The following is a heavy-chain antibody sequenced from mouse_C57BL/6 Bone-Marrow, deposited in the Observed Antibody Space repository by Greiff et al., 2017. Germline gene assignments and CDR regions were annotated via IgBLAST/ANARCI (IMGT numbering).Heavy chain of an antibody. V-gene: IGHV1-5*01. Sequence: EVQLVESGTVLARPGASVKMSCKTSGYTFTSYWMHWVKQRPGQGLEWIGAIYPGNSDTSYNQKVKGKAKLTAVTSASTAYMELSSLTNEDSAVYYCTRDDGYSNYFDYWGQGTTLTVSS. CDR1: GYTFTSYW. J-gene: IGHJ2*01. D-gene: IGHD2-3*01. CDR2: IYPGNSDT. CDR3: TRDDGYSNYFDY.